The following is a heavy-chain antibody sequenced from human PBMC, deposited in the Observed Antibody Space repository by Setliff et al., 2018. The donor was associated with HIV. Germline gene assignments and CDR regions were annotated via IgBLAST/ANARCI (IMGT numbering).Heavy chain of an antibody. CDR3: ARDRGNADYYYYYMDV. Sequence: SETLSLTCSVSGGSISSGGYYWSWIRQHPGKGLEWIGYISYSGSTYYNPSLKSRVTISVDTSKNQFSLKLRSVTAADTAVYYCARDRGNADYYYYYMDVWGKGTTVTVSS. J-gene: IGHJ6*03. CDR1: GGSISSGGYY. D-gene: IGHD3-10*01. CDR2: ISYSGST. V-gene: IGHV4-31*03.